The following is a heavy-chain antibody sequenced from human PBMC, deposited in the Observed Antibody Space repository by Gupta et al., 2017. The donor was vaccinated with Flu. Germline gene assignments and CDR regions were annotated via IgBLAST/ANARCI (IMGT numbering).Heavy chain of an antibody. J-gene: IGHJ6*02. CDR3: ARVGSGIVATQPGKENYYGMDV. CDR1: GYTFTGYY. Sequence: QVQLVQSGAEVKKPGASVKVSCKASGYTFTGYYMHWVRQAPGQGLEWMGGINPNSGGTNYAQKFQGRVTMTRDTSISTSYMELSRLRSDDTAVYYCARVGSGIVATQPGKENYYGMDVWGQGTTVTVSS. D-gene: IGHD5-12*01. CDR2: INPNSGGT. V-gene: IGHV1-2*02.